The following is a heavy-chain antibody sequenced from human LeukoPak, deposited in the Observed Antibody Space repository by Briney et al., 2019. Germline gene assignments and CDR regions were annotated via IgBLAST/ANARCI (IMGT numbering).Heavy chain of an antibody. CDR2: ISDSGGRT. CDR3: AKRGVVIWVILGWFHKEAYYFDS. J-gene: IGHJ4*02. CDR1: GITLSNYG. V-gene: IGHV3-23*01. D-gene: IGHD3-22*01. Sequence: SGGSLRLSCAVSGITLSNYGMSWVRQAPGKGLEWVAGISDSGGRTNYADSVKGRFTISRDNPKNTLYLQMNSLRAEDTAVYFCAKRGVVIWVILGWFHKEAYYFDSWGQGALVTVSP.